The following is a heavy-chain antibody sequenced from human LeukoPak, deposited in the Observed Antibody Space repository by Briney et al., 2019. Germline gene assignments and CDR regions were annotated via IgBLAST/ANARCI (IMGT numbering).Heavy chain of an antibody. CDR2: INHIGST. CDR1: DGSFSGHF. D-gene: IGHD2/OR15-2a*01. CDR3: ARDQGVLDAFDI. J-gene: IGHJ3*02. V-gene: IGHV4-34*01. Sequence: SETLSLTCAVSDGSFSGHFWSWIRQPPGKGLEWVGEINHIGSTNYNPSLESRVTMSLDTSKNRFSLRLSSVTAADTAVYYCARDQGVLDAFDIWGQGTMVTVSS.